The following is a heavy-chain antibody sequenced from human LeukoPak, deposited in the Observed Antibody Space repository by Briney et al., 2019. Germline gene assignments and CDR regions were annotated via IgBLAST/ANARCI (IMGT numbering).Heavy chain of an antibody. J-gene: IGHJ4*02. V-gene: IGHV3-11*04. CDR2: ISSSGSTI. CDR3: ARVCVSTSCPNLDY. CDR1: GFTFSDYY. D-gene: IGHD2-2*01. Sequence: GGSLRLSCAPSGFTFSDYYMSWVREAPGRGLGGGSYISSSGSTIYYADSVNGRFTISRDNAKNSLSLQMTSLTAEDTAVYYCARVCVSTSCPNLDYWGQGTLVTVSS.